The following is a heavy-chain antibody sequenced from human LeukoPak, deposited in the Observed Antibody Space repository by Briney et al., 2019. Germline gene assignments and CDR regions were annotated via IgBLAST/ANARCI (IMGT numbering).Heavy chain of an antibody. CDR2: IDPSDSYT. CDR3: AKPMTGAPDAFDI. CDR1: GYRFTSYW. Sequence: GESLRIYCKGSGYRFTSYWISWVRQMPGKGLEWMGRIDPSDSYTNYSPSFQGHVTISADKSISTAYLQWSSLKAPDTAMYFCAKPMTGAPDAFDIWGQGTMVTVSS. J-gene: IGHJ3*02. V-gene: IGHV5-10-1*01. D-gene: IGHD3-9*01.